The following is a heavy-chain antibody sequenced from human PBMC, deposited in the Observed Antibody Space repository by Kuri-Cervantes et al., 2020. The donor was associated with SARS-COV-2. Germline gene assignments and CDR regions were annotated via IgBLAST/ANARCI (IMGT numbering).Heavy chain of an antibody. D-gene: IGHD2-2*01. J-gene: IGHJ4*02. CDR1: GYTFTNYE. CDR3: AREANGYCSSTSCLPDY. CDR2: MNPNSGDT. V-gene: IGHV1-8*02. Sequence: ASVKVSCKASGYTFTNYEINWVRQATGQGLEWMGWMNPNSGDTDYAQKLQGRVTMTTDTSTSTAYMELRSLRSDDTAVYYCAREANGYCSSTSCLPDYWGQGTLVTVSS.